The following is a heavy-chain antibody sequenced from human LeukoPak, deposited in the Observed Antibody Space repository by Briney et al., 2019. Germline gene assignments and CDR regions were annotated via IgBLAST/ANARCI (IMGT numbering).Heavy chain of an antibody. Sequence: GGSLRLSCAASGFTFSSYSMNWVRQAPGKGLEWVSSISSSSSYIYYADSVKGRFTISRDNAKNSLYLQMNSLRAEDTAVYYCARAHSSSSDWFDPWGQGTLVTVSS. J-gene: IGHJ5*02. CDR2: ISSSSSYI. D-gene: IGHD6-6*01. CDR3: ARAHSSSSDWFDP. V-gene: IGHV3-21*01. CDR1: GFTFSSYS.